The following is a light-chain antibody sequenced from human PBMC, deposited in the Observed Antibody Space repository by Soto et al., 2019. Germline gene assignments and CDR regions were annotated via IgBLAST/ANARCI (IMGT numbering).Light chain of an antibody. J-gene: IGKJ2*01. CDR3: QQYNNWPHT. Sequence: EIVMTQSPATLSVSPGERATLSCRASQSVSSKLAWFQQKPGQAPSLLIYGVSTRATGVPVRFSGSGSGTEFTLTINSLQSEDFAVYHCQQYNNWPHTFGQGTKLEIK. CDR2: GVS. CDR1: QSVSSK. V-gene: IGKV3-15*01.